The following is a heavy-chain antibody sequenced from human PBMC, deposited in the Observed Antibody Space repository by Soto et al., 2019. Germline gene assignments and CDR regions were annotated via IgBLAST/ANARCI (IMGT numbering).Heavy chain of an antibody. CDR1: GFTFSSYS. CDR2: ISYDGSNK. Sequence: PGGSLRLSCAASGFTFSSYSMNWVRQAPGKGLEWVAVISYDGSNKYYADSVKGRFTISRDNSKNTLYLQMNSLRAEDTAVYYCAKPPYDSSGYYFDYWGQGTLVTVSS. V-gene: IGHV3-30*18. J-gene: IGHJ4*02. D-gene: IGHD3-22*01. CDR3: AKPPYDSSGYYFDY.